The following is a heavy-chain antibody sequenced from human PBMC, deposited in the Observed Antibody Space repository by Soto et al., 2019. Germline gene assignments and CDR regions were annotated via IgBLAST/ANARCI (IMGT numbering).Heavy chain of an antibody. CDR2: ISGSGGGT. V-gene: IGHV3-23*01. CDR3: AKDISLRYFERFDY. J-gene: IGHJ4*02. Sequence: EVQLLESGGGLVQPGGSLRLSCAASGFSFSSYAMSWVRQAPGKGLEWVSAISGSGGGTYYADSVKGRFTISRDNSKNTLYLQMNSLRAEDTAVYYCAKDISLRYFERFDYWGQGTLVTVSS. CDR1: GFSFSSYA. D-gene: IGHD3-9*01.